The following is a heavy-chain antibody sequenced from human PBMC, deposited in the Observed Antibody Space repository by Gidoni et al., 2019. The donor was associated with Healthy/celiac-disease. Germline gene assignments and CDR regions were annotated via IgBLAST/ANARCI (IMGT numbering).Heavy chain of an antibody. CDR1: GFTFSRYA. D-gene: IGHD6-13*01. CDR3: ANAVSDYSSSWAVDY. CDR2: ISVSVGST. V-gene: IGHV3-23*01. Sequence: EVQLLESGGGLVQPGGSLRPSCAAAGFTFSRYAMSWVRQAPGKGLSWVSAISVSVGSTYYADSVKGRFTISRDNSKNTLYLQMNSLRAEDTAVYYCANAVSDYSSSWAVDYWGQGTLVTVSS. J-gene: IGHJ4*02.